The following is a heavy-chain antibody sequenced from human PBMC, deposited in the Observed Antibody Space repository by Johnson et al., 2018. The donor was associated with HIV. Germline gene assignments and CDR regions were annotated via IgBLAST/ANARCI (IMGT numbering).Heavy chain of an antibody. Sequence: QEQLVESGGDVVQPGRSLRLSCAASGFTFSSYAMHWVRQAPGKGLEWVAVISYDGSKKYHADSVKGRFTISRDNSKNTLYLQMNTLRAEDTAVYYCVKVQDEWCRALGACDIWGQGTMVTVSS. J-gene: IGHJ3*02. D-gene: IGHD2-8*01. CDR3: VKVQDEWCRALGACDI. V-gene: IGHV3-30*18. CDR2: ISYDGSKK. CDR1: GFTFSSYA.